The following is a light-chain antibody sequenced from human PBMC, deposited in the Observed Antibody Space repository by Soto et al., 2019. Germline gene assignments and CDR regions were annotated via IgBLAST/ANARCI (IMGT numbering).Light chain of an antibody. J-gene: IGKJ1*01. CDR3: QQYNNWPPWT. Sequence: EIVMTQSPTTLSVSPGERGTLSCRASQDISSNLAWYQQKPGQTPRLLIHGASTRATGIPARFSGSGSGTRFTLTIASLQSEDFAVYYCQQYNNWPPWTFGQGTKVDIK. CDR2: GAS. V-gene: IGKV3-15*01. CDR1: QDISSN.